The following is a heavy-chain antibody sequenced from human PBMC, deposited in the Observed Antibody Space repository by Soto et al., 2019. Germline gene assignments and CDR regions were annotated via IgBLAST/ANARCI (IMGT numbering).Heavy chain of an antibody. CDR2: ISSSSSTR. D-gene: IGHD3-3*01. V-gene: IGHV3-48*02. CDR1: GFTFSSYS. J-gene: IGHJ5*02. Sequence: GGSLRLSCAASGFTFSSYSMNWVRQAPGKGLEWVSYISSSSSTRYYADSVKGRFTISRDNAKNSLHLQMHSLRDEDTAVYYCARDRGGSYYDWPMSWFDPWGQGTLVTVS. CDR3: ARDRGGSYYDWPMSWFDP.